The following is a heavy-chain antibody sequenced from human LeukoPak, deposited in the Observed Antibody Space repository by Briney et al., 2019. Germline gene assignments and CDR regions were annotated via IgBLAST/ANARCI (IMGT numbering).Heavy chain of an antibody. CDR3: ARDTYGYSSSPYFDY. J-gene: IGHJ4*02. Sequence: GGSLRLSCAASGFTFSSYWMSWVRQAPGKGLEWVANIKQDGSEKYYVDSVKGRFTISRGNAKNSLYLQMNSLRAEDTAVYYCARDTYGYSSSPYFDYWGQGTLVTVSS. V-gene: IGHV3-7*01. D-gene: IGHD6-6*01. CDR1: GFTFSSYW. CDR2: IKQDGSEK.